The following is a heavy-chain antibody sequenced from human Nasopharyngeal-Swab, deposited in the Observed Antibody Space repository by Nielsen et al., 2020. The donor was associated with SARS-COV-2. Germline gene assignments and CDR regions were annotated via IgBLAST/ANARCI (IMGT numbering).Heavy chain of an antibody. V-gene: IGHV3-53*01. CDR3: ARGGYSGYDDNDY. D-gene: IGHD5-12*01. CDR2: IYSGGST. CDR1: GFIVSSNY. J-gene: IGHJ4*02. Sequence: GESLKISCAASGFIVSSNYMSWVRQAPGKGLEWVSAIYSGGSTYYADSVKGRFTISRDHSKNTLYLQMNSLRAEDTAVYYCARGGYSGYDDNDYWGQGTLVTVSS.